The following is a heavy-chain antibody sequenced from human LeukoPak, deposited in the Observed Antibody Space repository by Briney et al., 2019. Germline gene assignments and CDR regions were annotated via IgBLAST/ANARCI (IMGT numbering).Heavy chain of an antibody. CDR1: GAPFSDSTYY. Sequence: PSETLSLTCTVSGAPFSDSTYYWAWFRQPPGKGLEWIASLYFSETKYNPSLKSRITISGDTSKNQFSLKLTSVTATDTAVYYCASPSKLVVSRGAFDIWGQGTMVTVSA. J-gene: IGHJ3*02. D-gene: IGHD3-10*01. CDR3: ASPSKLVVSRGAFDI. V-gene: IGHV4-39*01. CDR2: LYFSET.